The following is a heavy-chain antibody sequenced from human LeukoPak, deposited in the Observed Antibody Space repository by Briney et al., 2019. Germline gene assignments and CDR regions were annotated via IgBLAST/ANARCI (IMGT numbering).Heavy chain of an antibody. D-gene: IGHD3-10*01. V-gene: IGHV3-23*01. CDR2: ISGSGGST. CDR3: AKGPGRYYGSGSYPLFDY. Sequence: GGSLRLSCAASGFSFSSYAMGWVSQAPGKGLEWVSGISGSGGSTYYADPVKGRFTISRDNSKNTLYLQMNSLRAEDTAVYYCAKGPGRYYGSGSYPLFDYWGQGTLVTVSS. CDR1: GFSFSSYA. J-gene: IGHJ4*02.